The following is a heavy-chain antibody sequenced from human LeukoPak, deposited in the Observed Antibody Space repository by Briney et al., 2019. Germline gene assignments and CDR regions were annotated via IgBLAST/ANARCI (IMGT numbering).Heavy chain of an antibody. CDR1: GFTFSNAW. CDR2: IKKKTEGGTT. Sequence: PGGSLRLSCAPSGFTFSNAWMNWVRQAPGKGLEWVGRIKKKTEGGTTDYAAPVKGRFTISRDDSKNTLYLQMNSLKTEDTAVYYCTTAVGGTEDFDYWGQGTLVTVSS. CDR3: TTAVGGTEDFDY. J-gene: IGHJ4*02. V-gene: IGHV3-15*01. D-gene: IGHD1-26*01.